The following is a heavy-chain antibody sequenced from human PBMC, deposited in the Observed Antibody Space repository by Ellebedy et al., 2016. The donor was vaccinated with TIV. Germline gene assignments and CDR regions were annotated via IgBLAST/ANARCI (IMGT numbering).Heavy chain of an antibody. CDR2: IIPSLGLGTV. J-gene: IGHJ4*02. CDR1: GGTFSSYA. D-gene: IGHD2/OR15-2a*01. CDR3: ATFVAGAGQFDH. V-gene: IGHV1-69*06. Sequence: AASVKVSCKSSGGTFSSYAITWVRQAPGQGLEWMGGIIPSLGLGTVKIVPKFQDRVTISADISTSTTYMDLIRLTSDDTAVYYCATFVAGAGQFDHWGQGTLVTVSS.